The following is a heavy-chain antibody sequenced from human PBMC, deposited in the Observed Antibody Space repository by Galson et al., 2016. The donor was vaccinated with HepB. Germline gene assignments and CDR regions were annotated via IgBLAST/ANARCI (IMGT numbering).Heavy chain of an antibody. CDR3: ARVLTQSHYYGMDV. Sequence: SLRLSCAASGFTFRNAWMNWVRQAPGKGLEWVSFISAGGGSTKYVESVKGRFTISRDDSKKTLYLQMDSLRADDTAVYYCARVLTQSHYYGMDVWGQGTTVTVSS. D-gene: IGHD3-9*01. CDR2: ISAGGGST. J-gene: IGHJ6*02. V-gene: IGHV3-23*01. CDR1: GFTFRNAW.